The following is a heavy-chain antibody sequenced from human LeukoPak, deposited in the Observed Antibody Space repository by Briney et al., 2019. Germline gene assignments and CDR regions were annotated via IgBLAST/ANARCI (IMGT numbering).Heavy chain of an antibody. D-gene: IGHD2-15*01. CDR1: GYTFTSYA. CDR2: INAGNGNT. V-gene: IGHV1-3*01. Sequence: GASVKVSCKASGYTFTSYAMHWVRQAPGQRLEWMGWINAGNGNTKYSQRFQGRVTITRDTSASTAYMELSSLRSEDTAVYYCARNSEVAEFDYWGQGTLVTVSS. J-gene: IGHJ4*02. CDR3: ARNSEVAEFDY.